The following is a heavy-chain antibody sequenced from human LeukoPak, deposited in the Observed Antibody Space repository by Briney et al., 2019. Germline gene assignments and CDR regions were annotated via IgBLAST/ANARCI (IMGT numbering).Heavy chain of an antibody. V-gene: IGHV3-30*03. Sequence: PGRSLRLSCAASGFTFSSYGMHWVRQAPGKGLEWVAVISYDGSNKYYADSVKGRFTISRDNAKNSLYLQMNSLRAEDTAVYYCARGHAYYMDVWGKGTTVTVSS. CDR1: GFTFSSYG. CDR3: ARGHAYYMDV. CDR2: ISYDGSNK. J-gene: IGHJ6*03.